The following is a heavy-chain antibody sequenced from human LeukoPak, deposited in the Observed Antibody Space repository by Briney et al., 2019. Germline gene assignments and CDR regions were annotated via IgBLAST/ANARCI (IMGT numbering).Heavy chain of an antibody. CDR1: GYTFTSYG. D-gene: IGHD3-22*01. J-gene: IGHJ4*02. CDR3: ARDSMIVVVRYNDY. CDR2: ISAYNGNT. Sequence: ASVEVSCKASGYTFTSYGISWVRQAPGQGLEWMGWISAYNGNTNYAQKLQGRVTMTTDTSTSTAYMELRSLRSDDTAVYYCARDSMIVVVRYNDYWGQGTLVTVSS. V-gene: IGHV1-18*01.